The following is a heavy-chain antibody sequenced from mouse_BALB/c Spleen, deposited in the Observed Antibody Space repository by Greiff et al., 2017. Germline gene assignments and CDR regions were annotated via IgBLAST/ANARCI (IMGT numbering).Heavy chain of an antibody. CDR1: GYTFTSYY. CDR2: IYPGDGST. V-gene: IGHV1S56*01. CDR3: ARGQVRRYWYFDV. J-gene: IGHJ1*01. Sequence: QVQLQQSGPELVKPGASVKMSCKASGYTFTSYYIHWVKQRPGQGLEWIGWIYPGDGSTKYNEKFKGKTTLTADKSSSTAYMLLSSLTSEDSAIYFCARGQVRRYWYFDVWGAGTTVTVSS. D-gene: IGHD2-14*01.